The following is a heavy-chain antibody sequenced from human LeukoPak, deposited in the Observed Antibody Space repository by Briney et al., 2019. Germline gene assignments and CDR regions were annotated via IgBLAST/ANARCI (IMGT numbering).Heavy chain of an antibody. CDR3: ARGYCSSTSCPGVFDP. CDR1: GGYISSGGYS. CDR2: IYHSGST. D-gene: IGHD2-2*01. J-gene: IGHJ5*02. Sequence: SETLSLTCAVSGGYISSGGYSWSWIQQPPGKGLEWIGYIYHSGSTYYNPSLKSRVTISVDRSKNQFSLKLSSVTAADTAVYYCARGYCSSTSCPGVFDPWGQGTLVTVSS. V-gene: IGHV4-30-2*01.